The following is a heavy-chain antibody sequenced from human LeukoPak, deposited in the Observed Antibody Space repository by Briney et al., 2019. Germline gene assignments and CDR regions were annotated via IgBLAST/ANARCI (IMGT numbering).Heavy chain of an antibody. J-gene: IGHJ4*02. CDR1: GFTFDDYA. Sequence: GRSLRLSCAASGFTFDDYAMHWVRQAPGKGLEWVSGISWNSGSIGYADSVKGRFTISRDNAKNSLYLQMNSLRAEDTALYYCAYREYWGQGTLVTVSP. CDR2: ISWNSGSI. CDR3: AYREY. D-gene: IGHD1-14*01. V-gene: IGHV3-9*01.